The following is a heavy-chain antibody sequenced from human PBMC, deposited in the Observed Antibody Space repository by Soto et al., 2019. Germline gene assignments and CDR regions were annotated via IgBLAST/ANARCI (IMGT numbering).Heavy chain of an antibody. J-gene: IGHJ3*02. V-gene: IGHV1-69*15. D-gene: IGHD1-26*01. CDR1: RGSFSSYG. Sequence: QIQVWQSGAELKKPGSSVKVSCKPSRGSFSSYGIVWVRQAPGQGLEWMGRIIPVFGTPNYAQRFQGRVTRSVDASRTTAYMELSALRSEDTALYYCATAGSRDIRRGAFDIWGKGTMVIVSS. CDR2: IIPVFGTP. CDR3: ATAGSRDIRRGAFDI.